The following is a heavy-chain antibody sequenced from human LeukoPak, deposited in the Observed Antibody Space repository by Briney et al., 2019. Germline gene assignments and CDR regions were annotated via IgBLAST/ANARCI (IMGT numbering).Heavy chain of an antibody. CDR1: GYTFTGYY. CDR3: AREATVVAVGTAGINFDY. Sequence: GASVKVSCKASGYTFTGYYIHWVRQAPGQGLEWMGWINPNSGGTNYAQKFQGRVTMTRDTSISTAYMELISLTYDETAVYYCAREATVVAVGTAGINFDYWGQGTLIIVSS. V-gene: IGHV1-2*02. D-gene: IGHD6-13*01. J-gene: IGHJ4*02. CDR2: INPNSGGT.